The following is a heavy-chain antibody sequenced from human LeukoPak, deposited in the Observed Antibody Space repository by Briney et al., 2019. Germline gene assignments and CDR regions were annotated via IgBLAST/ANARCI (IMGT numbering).Heavy chain of an antibody. CDR2: ISWNSGSI. J-gene: IGHJ4*02. Sequence: PGRSLRLSCAASGFTFDDYAMHWVRQAPGKGLEWVSGISWNSGSIGYADSVKGRLTISRDNAKNSLYLQMNSLRAEDTALYYCAKDIATGNRLYYFDYWGQGTLVTVSS. D-gene: IGHD1-14*01. CDR3: AKDIATGNRLYYFDY. CDR1: GFTFDDYA. V-gene: IGHV3-9*01.